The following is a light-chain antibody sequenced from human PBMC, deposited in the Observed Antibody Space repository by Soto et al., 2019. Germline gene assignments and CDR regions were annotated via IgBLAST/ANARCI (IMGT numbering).Light chain of an antibody. V-gene: IGKV3-20*01. CDR2: DAS. CDR3: QHYGSPPPIT. Sequence: EIVMTQSPVTLSVSPGERATLSCRASQSVRGTSLAWYQQKPGQAPRLLIYDASSRATGIPDRFSGGGSGTDFTLTISRLEPEDFAVYYCQHYGSPPPITFGQGTRLEI. J-gene: IGKJ5*01. CDR1: QSVRGTS.